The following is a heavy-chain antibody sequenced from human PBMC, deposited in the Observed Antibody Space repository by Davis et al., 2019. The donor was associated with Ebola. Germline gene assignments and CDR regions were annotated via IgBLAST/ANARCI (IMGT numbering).Heavy chain of an antibody. Sequence: GESLKISCAASGFTFSNAWMSWVRQAPGKGLEWVSAISGSGGSTYYADSVKGRFTISRDNSKNTLYLQMNSLRAEDTAVYYCAKERDYGDYAIDYWGQGTLVTVSS. J-gene: IGHJ4*02. D-gene: IGHD4-17*01. CDR2: ISGSGGST. CDR3: AKERDYGDYAIDY. CDR1: GFTFSNAW. V-gene: IGHV3-23*01.